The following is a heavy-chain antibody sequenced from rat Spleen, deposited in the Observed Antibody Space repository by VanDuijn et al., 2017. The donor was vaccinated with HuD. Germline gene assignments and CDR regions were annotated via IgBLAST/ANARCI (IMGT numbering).Heavy chain of an antibody. CDR3: ARGWERFAY. CDR1: GFSLTSYH. J-gene: IGHJ3*01. V-gene: IGHV2-6*01. CDR2: ISSGGTS. D-gene: IGHD5-1*01. Sequence: QVQLKESGPGLVQPSQTLSFTCTVSGFSLTSYHVSWVRQPPGKGLEWIAAISSGGTSYYNSVLNPRLSISRDISKSQLFLKMNSLQTEDTAMYFCARGWERFAYWGQGTLVTVSS.